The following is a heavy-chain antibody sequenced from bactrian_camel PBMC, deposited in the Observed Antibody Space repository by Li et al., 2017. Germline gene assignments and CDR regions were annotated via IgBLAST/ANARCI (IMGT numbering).Heavy chain of an antibody. CDR2: IPSDGAI. CDR3: AADPESGSCSWYFDPEEVGY. D-gene: IGHD6*01. Sequence: VQLVESGGGSVQSGGSLRLPCEASRNTGSYNTYSMAWFRHIPPNEREGVAAIPSDGAIRYAESVEGRFTISQDDAKNTAYLQMNNLKVEDTALYYCAADPESGSCSWYFDPEEVGYKGQGTQVTVS. J-gene: IGHJ6*01. CDR1: RNTGSYNTYS. V-gene: IGHV3S53*01.